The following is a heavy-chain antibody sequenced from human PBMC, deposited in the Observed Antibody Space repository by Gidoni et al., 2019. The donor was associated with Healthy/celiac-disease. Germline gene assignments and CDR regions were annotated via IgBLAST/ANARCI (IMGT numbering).Heavy chain of an antibody. CDR3: EVVPAAIRRGYYYGMDV. J-gene: IGHJ6*02. D-gene: IGHD2-2*02. CDR2: IIPIFGTA. CDR1: GGTFSSYA. Sequence: QVQLVQSGAEVKKPGSSVKVSCKASGGTFSSYAISWVRQAPGQGLEWMGGIIPIFGTANYAQKFQGRVTITADESTSTAYMELSSLRSEDTAVYYCEVVPAAIRRGYYYGMDVWGQGTTVTVSS. V-gene: IGHV1-69*01.